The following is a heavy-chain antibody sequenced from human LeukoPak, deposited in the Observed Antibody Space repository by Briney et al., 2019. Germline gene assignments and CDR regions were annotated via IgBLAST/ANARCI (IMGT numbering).Heavy chain of an antibody. CDR3: ARGHDDYGDYLSDY. CDR1: GGSISSGGYS. CDR2: IYHSGST. D-gene: IGHD4-17*01. Sequence: PSQTLSLTCAVSGGSISSGGYSWSWIQQPPGKGLEWIGYIYHSGSTYYNPSLKSRVTISVDRSKNQFSLKLSSVTAADTAVYYCARGHDDYGDYLSDYWGQGTLVTVSS. J-gene: IGHJ4*02. V-gene: IGHV4-30-2*01.